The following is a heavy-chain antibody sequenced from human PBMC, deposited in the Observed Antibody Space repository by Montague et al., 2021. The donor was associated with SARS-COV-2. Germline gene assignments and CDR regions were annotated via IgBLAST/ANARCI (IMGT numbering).Heavy chain of an antibody. J-gene: IGHJ4*02. D-gene: IGHD1-1*01. CDR2: IYYTGST. CDR1: GGSINNYY. Sequence: SETLSLTCNVSGGSINNYYWSWIRQSPGRGLEWIGYIYYTGSTTRNPSLDSRVTISLDTSRDLVSLELRSLTAADTAVYYCARGGGWTRHFDYWGQGTLVAVSS. V-gene: IGHV4-59*01. CDR3: ARGGGWTRHFDY.